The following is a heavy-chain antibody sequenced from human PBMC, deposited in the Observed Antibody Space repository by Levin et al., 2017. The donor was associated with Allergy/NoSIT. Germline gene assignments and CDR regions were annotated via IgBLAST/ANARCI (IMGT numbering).Heavy chain of an antibody. CDR1: GYNFGNYW. J-gene: IGHJ5*02. CDR3: ARRGPSQGWFDP. D-gene: IGHD3-16*01. CDR2: IYPGDSDT. Sequence: GESLKISCKGSGYNFGNYWIGWVRLMPGKGLEWMGVIYPGDSDTRYSPSFQGQVTISADKSISTAYLQWSSLKASDSAIYYCARRGPSQGWFDPWGQGTLVTVSS. V-gene: IGHV5-51*01.